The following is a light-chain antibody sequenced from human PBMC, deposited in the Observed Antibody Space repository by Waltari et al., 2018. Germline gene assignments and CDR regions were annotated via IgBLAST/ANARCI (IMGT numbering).Light chain of an antibody. CDR1: NIDIGYYNY. V-gene: IGLV2-14*01. CDR2: EVR. CDR3: SSYTNTFVV. Sequence: QSALTQPASVSGSPGQSITISCTGSNIDIGYYNYCACYQHFPDEAPKLLIYEVRNRPSGVSSRFSGSKSGNTASLTISGIQAEDEAHYYCSSYTNTFVVFGGGTKLTVL. J-gene: IGLJ2*01.